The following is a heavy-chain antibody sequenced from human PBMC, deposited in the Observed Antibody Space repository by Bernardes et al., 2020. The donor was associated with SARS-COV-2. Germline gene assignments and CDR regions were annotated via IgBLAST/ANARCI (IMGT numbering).Heavy chain of an antibody. J-gene: IGHJ4*02. Sequence: ASVKVSCKVSGYTLTKLSMQWVRQAPGKGLEWMGGFDPEDSETIYAQKFQGRVTVTEDTSTDTAYMELSSLRFEDTAVYYCATGGGYHVSGSYYQFDYWGQGTLVTVSS. V-gene: IGHV1-24*01. CDR2: FDPEDSET. CDR1: GYTLTKLS. D-gene: IGHD3-10*01. CDR3: ATGGGYHVSGSYYQFDY.